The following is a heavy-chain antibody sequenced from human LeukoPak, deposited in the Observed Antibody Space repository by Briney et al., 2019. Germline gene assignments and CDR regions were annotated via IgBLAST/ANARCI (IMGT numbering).Heavy chain of an antibody. D-gene: IGHD5-24*01. J-gene: IGHJ5*02. CDR2: IYTSGST. V-gene: IGHV4-4*07. Sequence: SETLSLTCTVSGGSISSYYWSWIRQPAGKGLEWIGRIYTSGSTNYNPSLKSRLSMSVDTSKNQFSLRLSSVTAADTAVYYCAKGGWPYNWFDPWGQGTLVTVSS. CDR1: GGSISSYY. CDR3: AKGGWPYNWFDP.